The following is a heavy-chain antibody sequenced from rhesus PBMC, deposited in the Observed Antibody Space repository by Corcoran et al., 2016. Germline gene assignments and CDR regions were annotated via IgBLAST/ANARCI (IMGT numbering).Heavy chain of an antibody. J-gene: IGHJ2*01. CDR3: ARVWYYWYFDL. V-gene: IGHV4S7*01. CDR1: GGSISGYY. CDR2: IGGSSGST. D-gene: IGHD2-21*01. Sequence: QVQLQESGPGLVKPSETLSLTCAVSGGSISGYYYWSWIRQPPGKGLEWIGYIGGSSGSTNYNPSHKRRVTISKNTSKSQFSLKLSSVTAADTAVYYCARVWYYWYFDLWGPGTPITISS.